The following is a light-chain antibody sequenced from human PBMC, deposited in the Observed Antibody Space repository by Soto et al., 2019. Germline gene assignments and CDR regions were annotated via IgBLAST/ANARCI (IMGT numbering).Light chain of an antibody. CDR3: FSYAGSYNWV. Sequence: QSALTQPRSVSGSPGQSVTISCTGTSSDVGGYNYVSWYQQHPGKAPKLMIYDVSKRPSGVPDRFSGSKSGNTASLTISVLQAEDEADYCCFSYAGSYNWVFGGGTKLTVL. V-gene: IGLV2-11*01. CDR1: SSDVGGYNY. J-gene: IGLJ3*02. CDR2: DVS.